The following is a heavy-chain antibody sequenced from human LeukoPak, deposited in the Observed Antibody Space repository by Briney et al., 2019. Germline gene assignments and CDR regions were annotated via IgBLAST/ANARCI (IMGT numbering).Heavy chain of an antibody. Sequence: ASVKVSCKASGYIFTRYYMHWVRQAPGQGLEWMGIINPSGGRTSYAQKFQGRVTMTRDTSTSTVYMELSSLRSEDTAVYYCATPAGAFDIWGQGTMVTVSS. CDR1: GYIFTRYY. J-gene: IGHJ3*02. CDR3: ATPAGAFDI. CDR2: INPSGGRT. V-gene: IGHV1-46*01.